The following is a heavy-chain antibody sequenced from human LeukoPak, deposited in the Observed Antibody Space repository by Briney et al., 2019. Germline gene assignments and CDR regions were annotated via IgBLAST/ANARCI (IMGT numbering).Heavy chain of an antibody. CDR2: MYHSGST. V-gene: IGHV4-38-2*02. D-gene: IGHD5-24*01. Sequence: PSETLSLTCAVSGYSINSGYFWGWIRQPPGKGLEYIGSMYHSGSTYHNPSLKSRVTISVDTSKNQFSLKLTSVTAADTAVYYCARDGLEMATFYFDYWGQGTLVTVSS. J-gene: IGHJ4*02. CDR3: ARDGLEMATFYFDY. CDR1: GYSINSGYF.